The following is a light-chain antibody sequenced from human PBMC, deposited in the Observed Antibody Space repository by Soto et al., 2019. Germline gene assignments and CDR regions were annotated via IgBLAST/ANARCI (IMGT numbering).Light chain of an antibody. V-gene: IGKV3-11*02. CDR3: QQRSNSPYT. Sequence: EIVLTQSPATPSLSPGERATLSCRASQSVSSYLAWYQQKPGQAPRLLIYDPSNRATGIPARFSRSGSGRDFTLTISSLEPEDFAAYYCQQRSNSPYTFGQGTNLESK. J-gene: IGKJ2*01. CDR2: DPS. CDR1: QSVSSY.